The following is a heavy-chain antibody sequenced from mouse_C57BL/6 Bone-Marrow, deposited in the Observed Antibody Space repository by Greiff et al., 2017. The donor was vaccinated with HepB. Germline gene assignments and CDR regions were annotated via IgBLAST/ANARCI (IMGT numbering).Heavy chain of an antibody. V-gene: IGHV5-17*01. Sequence: VQLKESGGGLVKPGGSLKLSCAASGFTFSDYGMHWVRQAPEKGLEWVAYISSGSSTIYYADTVKGRFTISRDNAKNTLFLQMTSLRYEDAAMYYCARRGWLLRYYAMDYWGQGTSVTVSS. CDR2: ISSGSSTI. CDR3: ARRGWLLRYYAMDY. J-gene: IGHJ4*01. D-gene: IGHD2-3*01. CDR1: GFTFSDYG.